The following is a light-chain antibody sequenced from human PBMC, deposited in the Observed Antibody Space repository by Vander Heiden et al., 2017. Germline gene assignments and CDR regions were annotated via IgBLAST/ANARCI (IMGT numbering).Light chain of an antibody. CDR3: SSYTSSRTSRGV. Sequence: QSALTQPASVSRSPGQSIPISCTGTSSDVGGYNYGSWYEQHPGKAAKLMIYDVSNRPSGVSNRFSGSKSGNTASLTISGLQAEDEADYYCSSYTSSRTSRGVFGGGTKLTVL. CDR2: DVS. J-gene: IGLJ2*01. CDR1: SSDVGGYNY. V-gene: IGLV2-14*01.